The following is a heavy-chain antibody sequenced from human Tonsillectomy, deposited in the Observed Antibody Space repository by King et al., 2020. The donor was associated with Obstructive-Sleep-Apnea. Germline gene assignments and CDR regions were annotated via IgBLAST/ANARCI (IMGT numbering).Heavy chain of an antibody. CDR3: ARGNVTGYHNYYYVGMDV. J-gene: IGHJ6*02. CDR2: ISYSGTK. V-gene: IGHV4-30-4*01. Sequence: QLQESGPGLVRPSQTLSLTCTVSGGSSSSGDHYWSWIRQPPGRGLEWIGYISYSGTKYYNPSLKSRLTISLYPSKNQISLGLRSVTAADTAVYFCARGNVTGYHNYYYVGMDVWGQGTTVTVSS. D-gene: IGHD3-9*01. CDR1: GGSSSSGDHY.